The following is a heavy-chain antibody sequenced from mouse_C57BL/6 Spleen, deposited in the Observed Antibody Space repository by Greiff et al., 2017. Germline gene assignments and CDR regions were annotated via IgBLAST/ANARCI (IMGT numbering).Heavy chain of an antibody. D-gene: IGHD3-3*01. V-gene: IGHV1-66*01. J-gene: IGHJ2*01. CDR2: IYPGSGNT. CDR1: GYSFTSYY. Sequence: QVQLKESGPELVKPGASVKISCKASGYSFTSYYIHWVKQRPGQGLEWIGWIYPGSGNTKYNEKFKGKATLTADTSSSTAYMQLSSLTSEDSAVYYCARGRDTFDYWGQGTTLTVSS. CDR3: ARGRDTFDY.